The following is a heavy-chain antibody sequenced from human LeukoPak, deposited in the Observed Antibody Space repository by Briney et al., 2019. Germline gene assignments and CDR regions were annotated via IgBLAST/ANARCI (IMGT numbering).Heavy chain of an antibody. V-gene: IGHV3-30*02. D-gene: IGHD2-15*01. CDR3: ANHLGYCSGGSCYPFDY. J-gene: IGHJ4*02. CDR1: GFTFSNYG. Sequence: PGGSLRLSCAASGFTFSNYGMHWVRQAPGKGLEWVAFIRYDGSNKYYADSVKGRFTISRDNSKNTLYLQMNSLRAEDTAVYYCANHLGYCSGGSCYPFDYWGQGTLVTVSS. CDR2: IRYDGSNK.